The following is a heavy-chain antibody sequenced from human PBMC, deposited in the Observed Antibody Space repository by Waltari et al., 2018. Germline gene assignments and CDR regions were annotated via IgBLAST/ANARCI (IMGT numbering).Heavy chain of an antibody. CDR1: GFTCSYYT. D-gene: IGHD3-22*01. J-gene: IGHJ3*02. Sequence: EVRLVESGGGLVRPGESLRLSCAASGFTCSYYTLTWARQAPGKVPEWISFITSDGTHTTYADSMRGRLTISRDNAKNSLFLQINSLRADDTAVYYCARDRRPTMILGSGAFDIWGQGTVVNVSS. CDR2: ITSDGTHT. V-gene: IGHV3-21*01. CDR3: ARDRRPTMILGSGAFDI.